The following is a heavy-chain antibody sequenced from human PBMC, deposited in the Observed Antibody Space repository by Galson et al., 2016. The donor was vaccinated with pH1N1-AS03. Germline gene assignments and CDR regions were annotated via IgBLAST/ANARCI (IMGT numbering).Heavy chain of an antibody. CDR2: IKQDGSEK. CDR3: ARAGDEFGGDSKYGVDY. D-gene: IGHD3-16*01. CDR1: GFTFSTYW. V-gene: IGHV3-7*01. Sequence: SLRLSCAASGFTFSTYWMSWVRQAPGKGLEWVANIKQDGSEKYYVDSVKGRFTISRDNAKNALFLQMNSLRAEDTAVYYCARAGDEFGGDSKYGVDYWGQGTLVTVSS. J-gene: IGHJ4*02.